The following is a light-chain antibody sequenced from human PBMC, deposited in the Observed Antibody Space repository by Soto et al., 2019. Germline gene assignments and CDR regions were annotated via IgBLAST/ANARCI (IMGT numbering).Light chain of an antibody. CDR1: SSDVGGYNY. CDR2: EVS. CDR3: SSYTSRSTRYV. V-gene: IGLV2-14*01. J-gene: IGLJ1*01. Sequence: QSVLTQPASVSGSPGQSITISCTGSSSDVGGYNYVSWYQQHPGKAPKRMIYEVSNWPSWVSHRFSGSTSGNTASLAISGLKAYDEADYYCSSYTSRSTRYVFGPGTKVTVL.